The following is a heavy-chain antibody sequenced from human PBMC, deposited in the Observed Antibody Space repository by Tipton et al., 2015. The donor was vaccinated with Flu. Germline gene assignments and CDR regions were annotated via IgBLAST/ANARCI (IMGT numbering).Heavy chain of an antibody. CDR1: GGTFSSYA. CDR3: SRELRAHSSSWDWCFDL. Sequence: QVQLVQSGAEVKKPGSSVKVSCKASGGTFSSYAISWVRQAPGQGLEWMGGIIPIFGTANYAQKFQGRVTITADESTSTAYMELSNRRSEDTAVYYCSRELRAHSSSWDWCFDLRARGTLVTVSS. J-gene: IGHJ2*01. D-gene: IGHD6-6*01. V-gene: IGHV1-69*01. CDR2: IIPIFGTA.